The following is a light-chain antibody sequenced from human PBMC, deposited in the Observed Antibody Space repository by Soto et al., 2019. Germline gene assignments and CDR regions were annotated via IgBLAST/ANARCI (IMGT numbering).Light chain of an antibody. J-gene: IGKJ1*01. CDR1: QTISSW. Sequence: DIQMTQSPSTLSGSVGDRVTITCRASQTISSWLAWHQQKPGKAPKLLIYKASTLKSGVPSRFSGSGSGTEFTLTITSLQPDDFATYYCQQYSSYSRTFGQGTKVDIK. CDR2: KAS. V-gene: IGKV1-5*03. CDR3: QQYSSYSRT.